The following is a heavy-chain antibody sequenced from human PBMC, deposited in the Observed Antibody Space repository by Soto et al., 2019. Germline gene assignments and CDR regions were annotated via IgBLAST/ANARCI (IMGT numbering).Heavy chain of an antibody. D-gene: IGHD3-22*01. J-gene: IGHJ4*02. CDR2: INHSGST. CDR1: GGSFSGYY. V-gene: IGHV4-34*01. CDR3: ASVEPHDSSGYYANPYYFDY. Sequence: SETLSLTCAVYGGSFSGYYWSWIRQPPGKGLEWIGEINHSGSTNYNPSLKSRVTISVDTSKNQFSLKLSSVTAADTAVYYCASVEPHDSSGYYANPYYFDYWGQGTLVTVSS.